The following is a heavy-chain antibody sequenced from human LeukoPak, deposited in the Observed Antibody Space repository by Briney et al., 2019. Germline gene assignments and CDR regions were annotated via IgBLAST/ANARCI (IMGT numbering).Heavy chain of an antibody. D-gene: IGHD6-19*01. CDR2: ISGSGGST. CDR1: GFTFSSYA. CDR3: AKPAVAGTGVFDY. V-gene: IGHV3-23*01. Sequence: GGSLRLYCAASGFTFSSYAMSWVRKAPGKGLEWVSAISGSGGSTYYADSVKGRFTISRDNSKNTLYLQMNSLRAEDAAVYYCAKPAVAGTGVFDYWGQGTLVTVSS. J-gene: IGHJ4*02.